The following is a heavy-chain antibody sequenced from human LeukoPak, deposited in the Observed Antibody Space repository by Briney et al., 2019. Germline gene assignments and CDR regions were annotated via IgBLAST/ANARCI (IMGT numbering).Heavy chain of an antibody. V-gene: IGHV3-23*01. CDR2: LSGSGITT. Sequence: GGSLRLSCAASGFTFSNSAMSWVRQAPGKGLEWVSTLSGSGITTYYADSVKGRFTISRDNSKNTLYLQMNSLRAEDTAVYYCAKSTYYYDSSGYDWGQGTLVTVSS. J-gene: IGHJ4*02. D-gene: IGHD3-22*01. CDR1: GFTFSNSA. CDR3: AKSTYYYDSSGYD.